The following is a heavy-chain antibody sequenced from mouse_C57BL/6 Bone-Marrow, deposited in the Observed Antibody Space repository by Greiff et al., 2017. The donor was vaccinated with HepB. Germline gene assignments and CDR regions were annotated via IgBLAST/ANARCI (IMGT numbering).Heavy chain of an antibody. Sequence: QVQLKESGPGLVQPSQSLSITCTVSGFSLTSYGVHWVRQSPGKGLEWLGVIWRGGSTDYNAAFMSRLSITKDNSKSQVFFKMNSLQADDTAIYYCAKYYYGSSYGYFDVWGTGTTVTVSS. D-gene: IGHD1-1*01. V-gene: IGHV2-5*01. CDR1: GFSLTSYG. J-gene: IGHJ1*03. CDR2: IWRGGST. CDR3: AKYYYGSSYGYFDV.